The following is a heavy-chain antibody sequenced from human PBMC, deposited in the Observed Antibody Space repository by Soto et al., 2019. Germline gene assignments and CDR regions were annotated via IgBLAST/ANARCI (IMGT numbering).Heavy chain of an antibody. V-gene: IGHV1-69*13. D-gene: IGHD2-2*01. CDR3: ARAPIVVVPAAMRPYYFDY. J-gene: IGHJ4*02. CDR2: IIPIFGTA. Sequence: VASVKVSCKASGGTFSSYAISWVRQAPGQGLEWMGGIIPIFGTANNAQKFQGRVTITADESTSIAYMELSSLRSEDTAVYYCARAPIVVVPAAMRPYYFDYWGQGTLVTVSS. CDR1: GGTFSSYA.